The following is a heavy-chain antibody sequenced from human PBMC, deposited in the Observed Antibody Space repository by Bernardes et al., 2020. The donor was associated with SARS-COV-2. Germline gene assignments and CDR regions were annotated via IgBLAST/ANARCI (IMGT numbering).Heavy chain of an antibody. J-gene: IGHJ4*02. CDR2: INHSGST. CDR3: ARDPGDYDDY. D-gene: IGHD4-17*01. CDR1: GWTFSGYY. Sequence: SETLTLTCAAYGWTFSGYYLNWIRQPPGKGLEWIGEINHSGSTNYNPSLKSRVTISVDTSKNHFSLKLSSVTAADTAVYYCARDPGDYDDYWGQGTLVTVSS. V-gene: IGHV4-34*01.